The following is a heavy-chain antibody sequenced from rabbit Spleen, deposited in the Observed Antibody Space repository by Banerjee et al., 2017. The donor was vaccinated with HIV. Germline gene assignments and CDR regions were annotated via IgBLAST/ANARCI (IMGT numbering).Heavy chain of an antibody. D-gene: IGHD4-1*01. CDR2: AYAGSSDST. CDR1: GFSFSSDYY. V-gene: IGHV1S45*01. CDR3: ARDLDDVIGWNFGW. Sequence: QEQLVESGGDLVKPGASLTLTCTASGFSFSSDYYMCWVRQAPGKGLEWVACAYAGSSDSTYSATWAKGRFTISKTSSTTVTLQVTRLTAADTATYFCARDLDDVIGWNFGWWGPGTLVTV. J-gene: IGHJ4*01.